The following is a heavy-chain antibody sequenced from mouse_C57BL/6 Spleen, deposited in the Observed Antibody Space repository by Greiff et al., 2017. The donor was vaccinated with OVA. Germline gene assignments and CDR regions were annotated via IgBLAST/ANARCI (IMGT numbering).Heavy chain of an antibody. CDR1: GYTFTSYW. D-gene: IGHD2-1*01. CDR2: INPSSGYT. J-gene: IGHJ4*01. Sequence: VQLQQSGAELAKPGASVKLSCKASGYTFTSYWMHWVNPRPGQGLEWIGYINPSSGYTKYNQKFKDKATLTADKSSSTAYMQLSSLTYEHSAFYYCARGEYGNYGGILYYYAMDYWGQGTSVTVSS. V-gene: IGHV1-7*01. CDR3: ARGEYGNYGGILYYYAMDY.